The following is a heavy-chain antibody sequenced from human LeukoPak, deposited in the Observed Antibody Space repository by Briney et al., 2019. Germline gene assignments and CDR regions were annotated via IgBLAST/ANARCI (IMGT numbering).Heavy chain of an antibody. CDR3: ARDRASMVAFVFDY. CDR1: RYTFTNYY. J-gene: IGHJ4*02. V-gene: IGHV1-46*01. CDR2: INPSGGTT. Sequence: ASVKVSCKASRYTFTNYYMHWVRQAPGQGLEWMGIINPSGGTTSYAQKFQGRVTMTRDTSTSTVYMELSSLRSEDTAVYYCARDRASMVAFVFDYWGQGALVTVSS. D-gene: IGHD4/OR15-4a*01.